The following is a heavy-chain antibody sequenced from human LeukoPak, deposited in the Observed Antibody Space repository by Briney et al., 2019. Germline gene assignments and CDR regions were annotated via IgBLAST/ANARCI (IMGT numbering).Heavy chain of an antibody. Sequence: SETLPLTCTVSGGSISSGGYYWSWIRQHPGKGLEWIGYIYYSGSTYYNPSLKSRVTISVDTSKNQFSLKLSSVTAADTAVYYCARVRLRGPNYFDYWGQGTLVTVSS. V-gene: IGHV4-31*03. CDR2: IYYSGST. CDR1: GGSISSGGYY. J-gene: IGHJ4*02. D-gene: IGHD4-17*01. CDR3: ARVRLRGPNYFDY.